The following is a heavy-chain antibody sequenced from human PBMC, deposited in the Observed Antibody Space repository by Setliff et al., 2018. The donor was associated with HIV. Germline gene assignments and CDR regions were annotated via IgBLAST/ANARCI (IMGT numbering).Heavy chain of an antibody. CDR2: IIPIVGIP. J-gene: IGHJ4*02. CDR1: GGTFSRYA. D-gene: IGHD6-13*01. Sequence: SVKVSCKASGGTFSRYAIAWVRQATGQGLEWMGGIIPIVGIPNYAQKFQGRVSITADKSAITAYMELSSLRSEDTAVYYCARSTDSSSFDYWGQGTLVTVSS. CDR3: ARSTDSSSFDY. V-gene: IGHV1-69*10.